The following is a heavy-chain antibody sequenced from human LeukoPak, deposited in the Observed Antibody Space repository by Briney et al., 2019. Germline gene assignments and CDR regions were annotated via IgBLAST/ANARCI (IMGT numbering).Heavy chain of an antibody. CDR1: GFLFSTYW. Sequence: GGSLRLSCAASGFLFSTYWMTWVRQAPGKGLEWVANIKQDGSEKYYVDSVTGRFTIFRDNAKNLLYLQMNSLRAEDTAAYCCARGYGDYGLWGQGTLVTVSS. V-gene: IGHV3-7*03. CDR3: ARGYGDYGL. D-gene: IGHD4-17*01. CDR2: IKQDGSEK. J-gene: IGHJ4*02.